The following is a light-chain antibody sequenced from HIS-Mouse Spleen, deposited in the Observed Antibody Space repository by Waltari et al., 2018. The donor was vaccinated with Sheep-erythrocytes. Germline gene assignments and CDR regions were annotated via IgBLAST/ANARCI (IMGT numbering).Light chain of an antibody. J-gene: IGLJ2*01. V-gene: IGLV3-1*01. CDR2: QDS. CDR1: KLGVTC. CDR3: QAWDSSTVV. Sequence: SYELTQPPSVSVSPGQTASMTCSGAKLGVTCACWYQQKPGHSPVLVIYQDSKRPSGIPERFSGSNSGNTATLTISGTQAMDEADYYCQAWDSSTVVFGGGTKLTVL.